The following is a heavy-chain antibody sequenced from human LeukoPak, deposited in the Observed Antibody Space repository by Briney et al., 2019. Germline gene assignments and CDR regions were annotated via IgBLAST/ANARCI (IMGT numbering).Heavy chain of an antibody. J-gene: IGHJ1*01. V-gene: IGHV4-61*02. CDR1: GGSISSGSYY. CDR2: VYTSGST. D-gene: IGHD2-21*02. CDR3: ARGGDHGAPEYFQH. Sequence: PSETLSLTCTVSGGSISSGSYYWSWIRQPAGKGLEYIGRVYTSGSTNYNPSLKSRVTISADTSKNQFSPKLSSVTAADTAVYYCARGGDHGAPEYFQHWGQGTLVTVSS.